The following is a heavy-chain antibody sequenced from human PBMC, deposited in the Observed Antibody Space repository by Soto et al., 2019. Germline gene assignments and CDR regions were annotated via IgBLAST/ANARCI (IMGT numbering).Heavy chain of an antibody. J-gene: IGHJ4*02. V-gene: IGHV3-66*01. CDR3: ARDRAISDYRSSGALGL. CDR2: IYSGGST. Sequence: VQLVESGGGLVQPGGSLRLSCAASGFTVSSHYMSWVRQAPGKGLEWVSVIYSGGSTYYAKSVTGRFIISRDNSKSTVYLQMTSLRAEDTAVYYCARDRAISDYRSSGALGLWGQGTLVSVSS. CDR1: GFTVSSHY. D-gene: IGHD6-6*01.